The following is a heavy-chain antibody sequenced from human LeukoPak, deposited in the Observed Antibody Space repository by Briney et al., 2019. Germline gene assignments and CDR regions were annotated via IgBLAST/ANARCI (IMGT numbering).Heavy chain of an antibody. V-gene: IGHV3-53*01. Sequence: GGSLRLSCAVSGFTVSNDYMSWVRQAPGKGLEWVSVIDGGGATYYSDSVRGRFTISRDNFENTLFLQIDNLRAEDTAVYYCTRLLPSSHHFFDSWGQGTLVAVSS. J-gene: IGHJ4*02. CDR3: TRLLPSSHHFFDS. CDR2: IDGGGAT. CDR1: GFTVSNDY. D-gene: IGHD6-6*01.